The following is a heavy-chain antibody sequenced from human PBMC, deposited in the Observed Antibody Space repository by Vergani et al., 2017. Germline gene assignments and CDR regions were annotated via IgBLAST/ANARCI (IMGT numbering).Heavy chain of an antibody. J-gene: IGHJ6*03. D-gene: IGHD1-14*01. Sequence: VQLVESGGGLVQPGRSLRLSCAASGFTFSSYGMHWVRQAPGKGLEWVAVIWYDGSNKYYADSVKGRFTISRDNSKNTLYLQMNSLRAEDTAVYYCARDRTYYYMDVWGKGTTVTVSS. CDR3: ARDRTYYYMDV. CDR1: GFTFSSYG. V-gene: IGHV3-33*01. CDR2: IWYDGSNK.